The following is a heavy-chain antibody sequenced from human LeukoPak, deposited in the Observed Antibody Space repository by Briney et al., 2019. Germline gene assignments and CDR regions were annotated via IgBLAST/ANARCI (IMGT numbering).Heavy chain of an antibody. CDR3: ARDQHDYGDYSFDY. Sequence: ASVKVSCKASGYTFTSYGISWVRQAPGQGLEWMGWISAYNGNTNYAQKLQGRVTMTTDTSTSTAYMELRSLRSDDTAVYYCARDQHDYGDYSFDYWGQGTLVTVSS. V-gene: IGHV1-18*01. D-gene: IGHD4-17*01. CDR2: ISAYNGNT. CDR1: GYTFTSYG. J-gene: IGHJ4*02.